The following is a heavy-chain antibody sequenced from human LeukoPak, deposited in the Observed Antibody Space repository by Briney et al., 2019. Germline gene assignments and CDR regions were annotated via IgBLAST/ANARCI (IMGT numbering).Heavy chain of an antibody. Sequence: GGSLRLSCAASGFTFSRYWMHWVRQAPGKGLVWVSRADYDGSDASYADSVRGRFTISRDNAKNTLYLQMNSLSAEDTAVYYCATLAAAGTNYWGQGTLVTVSS. CDR1: GFTFSRYW. CDR3: ATLAAAGTNY. CDR2: ADYDGSDA. V-gene: IGHV3-74*01. D-gene: IGHD6-13*01. J-gene: IGHJ4*02.